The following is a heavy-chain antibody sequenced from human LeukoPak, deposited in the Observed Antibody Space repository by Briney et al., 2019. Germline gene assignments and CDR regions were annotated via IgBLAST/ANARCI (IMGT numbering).Heavy chain of an antibody. CDR2: ISSGGTNT. V-gene: IGHV3-23*01. J-gene: IGHJ4*02. Sequence: GGSLRLSCAASGFTFSSYAMNWVRQAPGKGLGWVSVISSGGTNTYYADSVKGRFTVSRDNAKNTLYLQMNSLRAEDTAVYFCAKRGVVIRAVIIVGFHKEAYYFDYWGQGALVTVSS. D-gene: IGHD3-10*01. CDR3: AKRGVVIRAVIIVGFHKEAYYFDY. CDR1: GFTFSSYA.